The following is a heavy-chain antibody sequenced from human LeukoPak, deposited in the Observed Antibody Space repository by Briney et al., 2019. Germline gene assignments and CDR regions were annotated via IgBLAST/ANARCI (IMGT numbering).Heavy chain of an antibody. V-gene: IGHV4-4*07. D-gene: IGHD3-9*01. CDR3: ARDGYYDILTGYFPIFDY. CDR1: GGSISSYY. Sequence: SETLSLTCTVSGGSISSYYWSWIRQPAGKGLEWIGRIYTSGSTNYNPSLKSRVTMSVDTSKNQFSLKLSSVTAADTAVYYCARDGYYDILTGYFPIFDYWGQGTLVTVSS. J-gene: IGHJ4*02. CDR2: IYTSGST.